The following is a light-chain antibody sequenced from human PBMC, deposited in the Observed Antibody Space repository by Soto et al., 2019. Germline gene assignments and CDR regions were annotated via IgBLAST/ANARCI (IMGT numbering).Light chain of an antibody. CDR1: TGDVGGYEY. CDR2: DVN. V-gene: IGLV2-11*01. Sequence: QVVLTQPRSVSGSPGQSVPILCLGTTGDVGGYEYVSWYQQQPGKATRLLIFDVNKRPSGVPDRFSGSKSANSASLTISWLQAEDEADYYCCSYEGSFIHVFESGTKVTVL. CDR3: CSYEGSFIHV. J-gene: IGLJ1*01.